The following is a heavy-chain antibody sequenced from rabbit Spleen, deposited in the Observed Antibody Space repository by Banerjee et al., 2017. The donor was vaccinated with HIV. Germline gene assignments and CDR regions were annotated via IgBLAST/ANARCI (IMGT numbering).Heavy chain of an antibody. J-gene: IGHJ4*01. CDR1: GFSFSSGYD. CDR3: ARESIYNGDGDDKGFNL. CDR2: IDPIFGST. Sequence: QEQLEESGGGLVKPGASLTLICTASGFSFSSGYDMSWVRQAPGKGLEWIGYIDPIFGSTYYASWAKGRFTISKTSSTTVTLQMTSLTAADTATYFCARESIYNGDGDDKGFNLWGQGTLVTVS. V-gene: IGHV1S45*01. D-gene: IGHD2-1*01.